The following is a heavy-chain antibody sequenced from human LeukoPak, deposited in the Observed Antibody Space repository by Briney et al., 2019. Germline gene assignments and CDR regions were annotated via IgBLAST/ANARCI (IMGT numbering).Heavy chain of an antibody. CDR3: ARGTTDAY. V-gene: IGHV1-46*01. D-gene: IGHD1-1*01. J-gene: IGHJ4*02. CDR2: INPSGGST. CDR1: GYTFTIYY. Sequence: GASVTVSCKASGYTFTIYYIDWVRQAPGQGLEWMGVINPSGGSTRYAQKFQGRVTMTGDPSTRTVYMELSSLTSDDTAVYYCARGTTDAYWGQGTPVTVSS.